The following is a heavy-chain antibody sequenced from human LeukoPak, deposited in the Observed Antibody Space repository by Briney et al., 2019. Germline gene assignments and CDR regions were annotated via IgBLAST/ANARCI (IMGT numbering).Heavy chain of an antibody. D-gene: IGHD2-21*02. CDR3: ASLYCGGDCYPDY. V-gene: IGHV4-39*01. CDR2: ISYSGST. J-gene: IGHJ4*02. Sequence: SETLSLTCTVSGGSISSNNCYWGWIRQPPGKGLEWIGTISYSGSTWYNPSLKSRVTMSVDTSKNQFSLKLSSVTAADTAVYYCASLYCGGDCYPDYWGQGTLVTVSS. CDR1: GGSISSNNCY.